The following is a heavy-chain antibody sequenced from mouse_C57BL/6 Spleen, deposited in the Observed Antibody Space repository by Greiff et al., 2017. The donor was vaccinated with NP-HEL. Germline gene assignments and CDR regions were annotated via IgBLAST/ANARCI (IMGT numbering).Heavy chain of an antibody. D-gene: IGHD2-3*01. Sequence: QVQLQQSGPELVKPGASVKISCKASGYAFSSSWMNWVKQRPGKGLEWIGRIYPGDGDTNYNGKFKGKATLTADKSSSTAYMQLSSLTSEDSAVYFCARGWLLFFDYWGQGTTLTVSS. CDR3: ARGWLLFFDY. CDR2: IYPGDGDT. V-gene: IGHV1-82*01. CDR1: GYAFSSSW. J-gene: IGHJ2*01.